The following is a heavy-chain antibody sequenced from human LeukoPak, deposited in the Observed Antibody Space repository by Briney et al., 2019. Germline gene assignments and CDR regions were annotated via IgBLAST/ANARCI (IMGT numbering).Heavy chain of an antibody. Sequence: GGSLRLSCAASGFTFSSYAMSWVRQAPGKGLEWVSAVSGSGGTTYYADSVKGRFTISRDNSKNTLYLQMNSLRAEDTAVYYCAKHSYGPFFDYWGQGTLVTVSS. CDR1: GFTFSSYA. CDR2: VSGSGGTT. CDR3: AKHSYGPFFDY. J-gene: IGHJ4*02. D-gene: IGHD5-18*01. V-gene: IGHV3-23*01.